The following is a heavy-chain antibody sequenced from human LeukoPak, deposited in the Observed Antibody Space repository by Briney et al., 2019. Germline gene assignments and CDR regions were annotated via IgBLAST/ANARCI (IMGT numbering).Heavy chain of an antibody. J-gene: IGHJ4*02. Sequence: PSETLSLTCTVSGGSISSSSYYWGWIRQSPGKGPEWIGSIDYSGSTYYNPSLKSRITISLDTSKNQFSLKLSSVTAADTAVYYCARDFVNRNYGYFYWGQGTLVTVSS. V-gene: IGHV4-39*07. CDR2: IDYSGST. CDR1: GGSISSSSYY. D-gene: IGHD5-18*01. CDR3: ARDFVNRNYGYFY.